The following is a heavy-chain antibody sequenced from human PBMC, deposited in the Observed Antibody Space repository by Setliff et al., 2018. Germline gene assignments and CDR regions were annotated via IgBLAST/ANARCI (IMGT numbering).Heavy chain of an antibody. CDR2: IMQDGGAQ. CDR1: GFTFNNYW. CDR3: ARALYGYSYGYDF. D-gene: IGHD5-18*01. V-gene: IGHV3-7*01. J-gene: IGHJ4*02. Sequence: GGSLRLSCEAFGFTFNNYWMSWVRQAPGKGLEWVANIMQDGGAQYYLDSVKGRFTVSRDNAKTSLYLQMNGLRAEDTGVYYCARALYGYSYGYDFWGQGTPVTVSS.